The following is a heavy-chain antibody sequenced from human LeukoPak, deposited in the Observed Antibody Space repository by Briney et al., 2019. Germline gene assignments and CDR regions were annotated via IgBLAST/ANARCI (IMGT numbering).Heavy chain of an antibody. Sequence: PSETLSLTCTVSGGSISSSSYYWGWIRQPPGKGLEWIGSIYYSGSTYYNPSLKSRVTMSVDTSKNQFSLKLSSVTAADTAVYYCAMNRIVEGLWFGELYDAFDIWGQGTMVTVSS. CDR3: AMNRIVEGLWFGELYDAFDI. V-gene: IGHV4-39*07. CDR2: IYYSGST. D-gene: IGHD3-10*01. J-gene: IGHJ3*02. CDR1: GGSISSSSYY.